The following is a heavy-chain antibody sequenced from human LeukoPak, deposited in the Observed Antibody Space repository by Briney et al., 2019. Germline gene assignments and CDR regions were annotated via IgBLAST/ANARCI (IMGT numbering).Heavy chain of an antibody. J-gene: IGHJ4*02. Sequence: PSETLSLTCTVSGGSISSDYWSWIRQPPGKGLEWIGYIYHSGSTNYNPSLKSRVTISIDTSKNQFSLRLSSVTAADTAVYYCARGQGDYFDYWGQGTLVTVSS. V-gene: IGHV4-59*08. CDR3: ARGQGDYFDY. CDR2: IYHSGST. CDR1: GGSISSDY.